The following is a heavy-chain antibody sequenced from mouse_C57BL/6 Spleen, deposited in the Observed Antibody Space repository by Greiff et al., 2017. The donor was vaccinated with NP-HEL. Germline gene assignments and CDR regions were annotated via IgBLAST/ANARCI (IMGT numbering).Heavy chain of an antibody. CDR2: IYPGDGDT. V-gene: IGHV1-82*01. CDR3: ARHPILNLDYYAMDY. CDR1: GYAFSSSW. J-gene: IGHJ4*01. Sequence: QVQLQQSGPELVKPGASVKISCKASGYAFSSSWMNWVKQRPGKGLEWIGRIYPGDGDTNYNGKFKGKATLTADKSSSTAYMQLSSLTSEDSAVYFCARHPILNLDYYAMDYWGQGTSVTVSS. D-gene: IGHD4-1*02.